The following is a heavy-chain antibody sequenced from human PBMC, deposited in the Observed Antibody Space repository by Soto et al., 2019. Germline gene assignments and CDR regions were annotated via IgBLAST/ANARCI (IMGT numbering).Heavy chain of an antibody. J-gene: IGHJ6*02. CDR3: ARNDYDFWSGHILTRNYYDYGMDV. CDR1: GGTFSSYA. V-gene: IGHV1-69*01. CDR2: IIPIFGTA. Sequence: QVQLVQSGAEVKKPGSSVKVSCKASGGTFSSYAISWVRQAPGQGLEWMGGIIPIFGTANYAQKFQGRVTITADESTRTAYMELSSRRSEDTAVYYCARNDYDFWSGHILTRNYYDYGMDVWGQGTTVTVSS. D-gene: IGHD3-3*01.